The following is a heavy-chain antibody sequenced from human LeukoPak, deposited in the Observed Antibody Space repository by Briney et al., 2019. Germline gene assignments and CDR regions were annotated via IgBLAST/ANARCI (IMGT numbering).Heavy chain of an antibody. CDR3: AREPIGYCSSTSCPRDAFDI. D-gene: IGHD2-2*01. V-gene: IGHV4-39*07. CDR1: GGSISSTSYY. Sequence: SETLSLTCSVSGGSISSTSYYWGWIRQPPGKGLEWIGSIYYSGSAYYNPSLKSRVTISVDRSKNQFSLKLSSVTAADAAVYYCAREPIGYCSSTSCPRDAFDIWGQGTMVTVSS. J-gene: IGHJ3*02. CDR2: IYYSGSA.